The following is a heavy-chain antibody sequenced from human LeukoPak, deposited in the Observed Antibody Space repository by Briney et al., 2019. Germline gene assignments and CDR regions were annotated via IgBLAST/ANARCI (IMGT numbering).Heavy chain of an antibody. V-gene: IGHV4-4*07. D-gene: IGHD2-15*01. Sequence: SETLSLTCTDSGGSMGNDYWSWIRQPAGKGLEWIGRIHVGGTTNYNPSFNSRLTISLDKSKNQFSLKLSSVTAADTAVYYCARDDQLGYCSGGTCNPHYFYYMDVWGKGTTVTVSS. CDR2: IHVGGTT. CDR3: ARDDQLGYCSGGTCNPHYFYYMDV. CDR1: GGSMGNDY. J-gene: IGHJ6*03.